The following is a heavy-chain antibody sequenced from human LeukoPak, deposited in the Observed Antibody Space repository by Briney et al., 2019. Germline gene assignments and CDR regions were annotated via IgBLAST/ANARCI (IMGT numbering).Heavy chain of an antibody. D-gene: IGHD4-11*01. CDR1: GGSISSGGYY. J-gene: IGHJ4*02. Sequence: PSQTLSLTCTVSGGSISSGGYYWSWIRQPPGKGLEWIGYIYHSGSTYYNPSLKSRVTISVDTSKNQFSLKLSSVTAADTAVYYCARHKALQHFDYWGQGTLVTVSS. CDR2: IYHSGST. V-gene: IGHV4-30-2*03. CDR3: ARHKALQHFDY.